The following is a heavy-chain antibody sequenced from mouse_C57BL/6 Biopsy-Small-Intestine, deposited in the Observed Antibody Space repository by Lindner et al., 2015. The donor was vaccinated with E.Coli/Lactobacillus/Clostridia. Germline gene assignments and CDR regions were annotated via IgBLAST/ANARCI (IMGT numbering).Heavy chain of an antibody. J-gene: IGHJ4*01. CDR1: GYTFTSYG. CDR2: ISAYNGKT. CDR3: TRWGPGWPPLFDY. D-gene: IGHD2-2*01. Sequence: SVKVSCKTSGYTFTSYGISWVRQAPGQGLEWMGWISAYNGKTNFAQRFQGRVTMTTETSTSTASLEVRSLRSDDSAVYYCTRWGPGWPPLFDYWGQGTLVTVSS. V-gene: IGHV1-20*01.